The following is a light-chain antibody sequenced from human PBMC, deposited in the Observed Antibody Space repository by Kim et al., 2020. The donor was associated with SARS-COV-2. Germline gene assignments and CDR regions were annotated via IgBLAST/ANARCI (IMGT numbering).Light chain of an antibody. CDR1: KLGEKY. CDR3: QAWDSGTVV. CDR2: QDF. V-gene: IGLV3-1*01. Sequence: SYELTQPPSISVSPGQTVTLTCSGDKLGEKYSCWYQQKPGQSPILIIYQDFKRPSGIPERFSGSNFRNTATLTISGTQTVDEADYYCQAWDSGTVVFGGGTKLTVL. J-gene: IGLJ2*01.